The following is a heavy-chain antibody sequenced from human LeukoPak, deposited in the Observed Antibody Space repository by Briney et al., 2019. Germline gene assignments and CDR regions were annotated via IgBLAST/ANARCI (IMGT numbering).Heavy chain of an antibody. D-gene: IGHD5-24*01. CDR2: ITGSGPYM. Sequence: PGGSLRLSCAASGFTFSTFAMHWVRLSPGKGLEWVSSITGSGPYMLYADSVKHRFTISRDNAKNSLYLRMNTLRPEDTALYYCAKDRGGRWLQYNYFDYWGLGTLVTVSS. J-gene: IGHJ4*02. CDR1: GFTFSTFA. CDR3: AKDRGGRWLQYNYFDY. V-gene: IGHV3-21*04.